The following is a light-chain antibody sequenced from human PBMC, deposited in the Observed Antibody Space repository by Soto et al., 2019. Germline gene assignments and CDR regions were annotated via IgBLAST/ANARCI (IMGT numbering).Light chain of an antibody. CDR3: QVWDSSSEHNYV. CDR2: DDS. CDR1: NIGSKS. J-gene: IGLJ1*01. Sequence: SYELTQSPSVSVAPGQTARITCGGNNIGSKSVHWYQQKPGQAPVLVVYDDSDRPSGIPERFSGSNSGNTATLTISRVEAGDEADYYCQVWDSSSEHNYVFGTGTQLTVL. V-gene: IGLV3-21*02.